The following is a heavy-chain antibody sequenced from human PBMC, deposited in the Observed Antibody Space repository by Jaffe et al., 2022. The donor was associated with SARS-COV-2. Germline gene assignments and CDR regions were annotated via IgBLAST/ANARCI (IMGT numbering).Heavy chain of an antibody. CDR1: GFTFSNYG. CDR3: AKGRSQYSGTYEDY. J-gene: IGHJ4*02. Sequence: QVQLVESGGGVVQPGRSLRLSCAASGFTFSNYGMHWARQAPGKGLEWVAVISHDGSNKNYADSVKGRFTISRDNSNDTLYLQMNSLRAEDTAVYYCAKGRSQYSGTYEDYWGQGTLVTVSS. CDR2: ISHDGSNK. V-gene: IGHV3-30*18. D-gene: IGHD1-26*01.